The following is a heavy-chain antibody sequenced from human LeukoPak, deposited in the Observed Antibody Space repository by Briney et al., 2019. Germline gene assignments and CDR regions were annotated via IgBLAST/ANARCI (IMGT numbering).Heavy chain of an antibody. CDR1: GFTVSSNF. CDR2: IYGGDST. Sequence: GGSLRLSCTASGFTVSSNFMSWVRQAPGKGLECVSVIYGGDSTYYADSVKGRFTISRGTSKNTLYLQMNSLRADDTAVYYCATWPGGWYGEDSWGQGTLVTVSS. V-gene: IGHV3-53*01. J-gene: IGHJ4*02. CDR3: ATWPGGWYGEDS. D-gene: IGHD6-19*01.